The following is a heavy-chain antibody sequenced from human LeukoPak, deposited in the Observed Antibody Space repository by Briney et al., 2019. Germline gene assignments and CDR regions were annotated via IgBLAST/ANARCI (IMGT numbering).Heavy chain of an antibody. CDR3: ARGLGRGGELRYWFDP. CDR2: IIPIFGTA. J-gene: IGHJ5*02. Sequence: SVKVSCKASGGTFSSYAISWVRQAPGQGLEWMGRIIPIFGTANYAQKFQGRVTISTDESTSTAYMELSRLRSEDTAVYYCARGLGRGGELRYWFDPWGQGTLVTVSS. V-gene: IGHV1-69*05. D-gene: IGHD1-26*01. CDR1: GGTFSSYA.